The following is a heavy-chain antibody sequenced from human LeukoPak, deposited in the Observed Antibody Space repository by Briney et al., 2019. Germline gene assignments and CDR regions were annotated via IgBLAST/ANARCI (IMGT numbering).Heavy chain of an antibody. CDR2: INPSGGST. CDR3: ARFDTVVTLACDY. V-gene: IGHV1-46*01. D-gene: IGHD4-23*01. J-gene: IGHJ4*02. Sequence: ASVKVSCEASGYTFTNYYMHWVRQAPGQGLEWMGIINPSGGSTSHTQKFQGRVTLTRDTSTSTVYMELSSLRSEDTAVYYCARFDTVVTLACDYWGQGTLVTVSS. CDR1: GYTFTNYY.